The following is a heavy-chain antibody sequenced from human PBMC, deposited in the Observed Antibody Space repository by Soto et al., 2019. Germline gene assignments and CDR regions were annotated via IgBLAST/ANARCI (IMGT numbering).Heavy chain of an antibody. CDR2: ISRDGSNK. CDR3: ARPYRDIANCFDP. J-gene: IGHJ5*02. Sequence: QVQLVESGGGVVQPGRSLRLSCVASGFSISTYGMQWVRQAPGKGLEWVAVISRDGSNKLYADSVKGRFSISRDNTKNTFYLQVSSLRVEATAVYYCARPYRDIANCFDPWGQGTQVSVSS. D-gene: IGHD1-26*01. V-gene: IGHV3-30*03. CDR1: GFSISTYG.